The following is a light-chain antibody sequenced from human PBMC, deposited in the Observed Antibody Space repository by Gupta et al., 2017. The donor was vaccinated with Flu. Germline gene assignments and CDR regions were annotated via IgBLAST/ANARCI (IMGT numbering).Light chain of an antibody. J-gene: IGLJ2*01. CDR2: DVS. Sequence: SALPQPRSVSGSPGQSVTISCTGTSSDVGGYNYVSWYQQHPGKAPKLMIYDVSKRPSGVPDRFSGSKYGSTAALTISGLQAEDEADYYCRSYSGSYNTVVFGGGTKLTVL. CDR3: RSYSGSYNTVV. CDR1: SSDVGGYNY. V-gene: IGLV2-11*01.